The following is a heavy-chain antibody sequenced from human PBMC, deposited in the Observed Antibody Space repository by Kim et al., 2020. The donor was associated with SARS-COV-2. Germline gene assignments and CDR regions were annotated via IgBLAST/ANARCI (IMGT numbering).Heavy chain of an antibody. CDR1: GGSISSGSYY. CDR3: AAMTYYDFWSGYYTLDY. V-gene: IGHV4-61*02. Sequence: SETLSLTCTVSGGSISSGSYYWSWIRQPAGKGLEWIGRIYTSGSTNYNPPLMSRVTISVDTSKNQFSLKLSSVTAADTAVYYCAAMTYYDFWSGYYTLDYWGQGTLVTVSS. CDR2: IYTSGST. J-gene: IGHJ4*02. D-gene: IGHD3-3*01.